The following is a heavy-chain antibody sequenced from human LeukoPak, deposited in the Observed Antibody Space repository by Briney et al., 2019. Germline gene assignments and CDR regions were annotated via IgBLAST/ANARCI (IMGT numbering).Heavy chain of an antibody. D-gene: IGHD3-22*01. CDR2: ISAYNGNT. J-gene: IGHJ4*02. CDR1: GGTFSSYA. CDR3: ARGAYYYDSSGYDYFDY. V-gene: IGHV1-18*01. Sequence: ASVKVSCKASGGTFSSYAISWVRQAPGQGLEWMGWISAYNGNTNYAQKLQGRVTMTTDTSTSTAYMELRSLRSDDTAVYYCARGAYYYDSSGYDYFDYWGQGTLVTVSS.